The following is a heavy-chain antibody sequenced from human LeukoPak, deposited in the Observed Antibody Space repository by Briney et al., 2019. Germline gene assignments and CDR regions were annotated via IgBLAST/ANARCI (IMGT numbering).Heavy chain of an antibody. Sequence: PGGSLRLSCAASGFAFSSYSMNWVRQAPGKGLEWVSSISSSSSYIYYADSVKGRFTISRDNAKNSLYLQMNSLRAEDTAVYYCAAIFGGMGDAFDIWGQGTMVTVSS. CDR2: ISSSSSYI. CDR3: AAIFGGMGDAFDI. D-gene: IGHD3-3*01. V-gene: IGHV3-21*01. CDR1: GFAFSSYS. J-gene: IGHJ3*02.